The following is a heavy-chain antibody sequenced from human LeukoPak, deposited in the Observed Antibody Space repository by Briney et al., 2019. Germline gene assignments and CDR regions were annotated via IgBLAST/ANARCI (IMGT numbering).Heavy chain of an antibody. Sequence: GASVKVSCKASGYTFTSYDINWVRQATGQGLEWMGWMNPNSGNTGYAQKFQGRVTITRNTSISTAYMELSSLRSEDTAVYYCARGYSYGYGDYNWFDPWGQGTLVTVSS. CDR1: GYTFTSYD. V-gene: IGHV1-8*03. CDR3: ARGYSYGYGDYNWFDP. J-gene: IGHJ5*02. D-gene: IGHD5-18*01. CDR2: MNPNSGNT.